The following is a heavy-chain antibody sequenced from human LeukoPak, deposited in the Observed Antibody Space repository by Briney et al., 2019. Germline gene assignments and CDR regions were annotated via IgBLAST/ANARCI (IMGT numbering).Heavy chain of an antibody. CDR2: IFPILGIA. CDR1: VGTFTSYA. D-gene: IGHD5-24*01. CDR3: ARDGYNHEADY. Sequence: SVTVSFKASVGTFTSYAISWVRHAPGQGLDLMGGIFPILGIATYAQKFQGRVTITAEKSTSTAYMELSSLRSEDTAVYYCARDGYNHEADYWGQGTLVTVSS. J-gene: IGHJ4*02. V-gene: IGHV1-69*10.